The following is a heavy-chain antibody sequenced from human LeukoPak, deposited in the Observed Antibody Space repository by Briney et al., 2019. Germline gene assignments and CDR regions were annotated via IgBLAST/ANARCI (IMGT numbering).Heavy chain of an antibody. J-gene: IGHJ4*02. Sequence: VGSLRLSCAASGFTFSSYAMSWVREAPGKGLEWVSAISGSGGSTYYADSVKGRFTISRDNSKNTLYLQMNSMRAEDTAVYYCAKLGGRGVITPIDYWAQGTLVTVSS. CDR2: ISGSGGST. CDR3: AKLGGRGVITPIDY. V-gene: IGHV3-23*01. D-gene: IGHD3-10*01. CDR1: GFTFSSYA.